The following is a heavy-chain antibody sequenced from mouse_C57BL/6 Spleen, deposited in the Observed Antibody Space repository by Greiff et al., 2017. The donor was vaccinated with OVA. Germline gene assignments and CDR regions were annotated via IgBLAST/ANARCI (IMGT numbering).Heavy chain of an antibody. CDR1: GFNIKDYY. Sequence: EVKLQESGAELVKPGASVKLSCTASGFNIKDYYMHWVKQRTEQGLEWIGRIDPEDGETKYAPKFQGKATITADTSSNTAYLQLSSLTSEDTAVYYCASFYYGNYNYFDYWGQGTTLTVSS. V-gene: IGHV14-2*01. D-gene: IGHD2-1*01. CDR3: ASFYYGNYNYFDY. CDR2: IDPEDGET. J-gene: IGHJ2*01.